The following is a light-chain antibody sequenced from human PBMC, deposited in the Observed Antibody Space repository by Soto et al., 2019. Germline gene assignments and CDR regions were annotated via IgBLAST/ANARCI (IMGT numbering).Light chain of an antibody. CDR3: CSYAGSNTYVV. V-gene: IGLV2-23*02. CDR1: SNDVGSYNL. J-gene: IGLJ2*01. Sequence: QSALTQPASVSGSPGQSITISCTGTSNDVGSYNLVSWYQQHPGKAPKLMIYEVNKWPSGVSNRFSGSKSGNTASLTISGLQAEDEADYYCCSYAGSNTYVVFGGGTKLTVL. CDR2: EVN.